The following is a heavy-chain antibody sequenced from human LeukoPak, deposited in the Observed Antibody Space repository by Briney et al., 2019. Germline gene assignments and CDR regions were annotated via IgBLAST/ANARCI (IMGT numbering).Heavy chain of an antibody. CDR3: AKDPDYGDYVNYFDY. J-gene: IGHJ4*02. CDR1: GFTFSSYV. V-gene: IGHV3-30*18. D-gene: IGHD4-17*01. CDR2: ISYDGSNK. Sequence: PGGSLRLSCAASGFTFSSYVMHWVRPAPGKGLEWVAIISYDGSNKYYADSVKGRFTISRDNSKNTLYLQMNSLRAEDAAIYYCAKDPDYGDYVNYFDYWGQGTLVIVSS.